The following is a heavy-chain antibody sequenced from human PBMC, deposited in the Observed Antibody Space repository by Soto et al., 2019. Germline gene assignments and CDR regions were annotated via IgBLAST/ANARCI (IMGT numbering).Heavy chain of an antibody. CDR3: AREQKTGTPYYYYYMDV. CDR1: GGSISSYY. J-gene: IGHJ6*03. Sequence: SETLSLTCTVSGGSISSYYWSWIRQPPGKGLEWIGYIYYSGSTNYNPSLKSRVTISLDTSKNQFSLKLSSVTAADTAVYYCAREQKTGTPYYYYYMDVWGKGTTVTVSS. D-gene: IGHD1-1*01. CDR2: IYYSGST. V-gene: IGHV4-59*01.